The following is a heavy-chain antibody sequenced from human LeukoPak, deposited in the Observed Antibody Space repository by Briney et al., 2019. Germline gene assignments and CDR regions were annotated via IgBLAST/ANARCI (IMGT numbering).Heavy chain of an antibody. D-gene: IGHD6-19*01. Sequence: GGSLRLSCAASGFTFSSNAMNWVRQAPGKGLEWVAVMWNDGITGKYADSVRGRFSVSRDNSKKTVYLQMDSLRVDDTSVYYCARDGSGWSSDYWGQGTLVTVSS. V-gene: IGHV3-33*08. CDR3: ARDGSGWSSDY. CDR1: GFTFSSNA. CDR2: MWNDGITG. J-gene: IGHJ4*02.